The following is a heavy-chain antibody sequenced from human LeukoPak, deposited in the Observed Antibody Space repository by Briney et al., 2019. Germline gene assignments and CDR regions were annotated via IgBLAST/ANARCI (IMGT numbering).Heavy chain of an antibody. J-gene: IGHJ3*02. V-gene: IGHV4-59*01. CDR1: GGSISSYY. D-gene: IGHD3-3*01. Sequence: SETLSLTCTVSGGSISSYYWSWIRQPPGKGLEWIGYIYYSGSTNYNPSLKSRVTISVDTSKNQFSVKLSSVTAADTAVYYCARAGGVYSDAFDIWGQGTMVTVSS. CDR2: IYYSGST. CDR3: ARAGGVYSDAFDI.